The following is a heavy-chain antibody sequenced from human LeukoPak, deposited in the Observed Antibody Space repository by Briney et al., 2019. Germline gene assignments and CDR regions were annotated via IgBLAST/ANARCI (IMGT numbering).Heavy chain of an antibody. J-gene: IGHJ4*02. Sequence: QPGGSLRLSCAASGFIFSHYGMHWVRQAPGKGLEWVAVIQNDASTENFADSVKGRFTISRDNSKNTVFLQMNSLRVEDTAVYYCARELSQIVWGGLGYGGQGTLVSVSS. CDR1: GFIFSHYG. CDR3: ARELSQIVWGGLGY. CDR2: IQNDASTE. D-gene: IGHD2-21*01. V-gene: IGHV3-33*05.